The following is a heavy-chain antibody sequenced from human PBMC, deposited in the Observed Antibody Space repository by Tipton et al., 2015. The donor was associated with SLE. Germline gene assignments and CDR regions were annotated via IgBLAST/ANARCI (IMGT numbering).Heavy chain of an antibody. CDR2: IYYSGST. CDR1: GGSISSYY. J-gene: IGHJ6*02. D-gene: IGHD4-11*01. V-gene: IGHV4-59*12. CDR3: ARPYISNWYYYYGMDV. Sequence: TLSLTCTVSGGSISSYYWSWIRQPPGKGLEWIGYIYYSGSTYYNPSLKSRVTISVDTSKNQFSLKLSSVTAADTAVYYCARPYISNWYYYYGMDVWGQGTTVTVSS.